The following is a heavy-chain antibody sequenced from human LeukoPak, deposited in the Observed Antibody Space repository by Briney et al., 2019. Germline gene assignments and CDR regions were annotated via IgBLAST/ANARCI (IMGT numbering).Heavy chain of an antibody. Sequence: SEALSLTCTVSGGSIRSSSYYWGWIRQPPGKGLEWIGSIYYSGSTYYNPSLKSRVTISVDTSKNQFSLKLSSVTAADTAVYYCARHKREIAVAGLNAFDIWGQGTMVTVSS. D-gene: IGHD6-19*01. J-gene: IGHJ3*02. CDR2: IYYSGST. CDR1: GGSIRSSSYY. CDR3: ARHKREIAVAGLNAFDI. V-gene: IGHV4-39*01.